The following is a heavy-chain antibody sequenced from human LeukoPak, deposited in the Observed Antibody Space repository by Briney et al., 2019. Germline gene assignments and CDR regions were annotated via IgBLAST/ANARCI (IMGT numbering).Heavy chain of an antibody. Sequence: PSETLSLTCTVSGGSVSSYYWSWIRQPPGKGLEWIGYIYYSGSTNYNPSLKSRVTISVDTSKNQFSLKLSSVTAADTAVYYCARFRWDSGSYRFLDYWGQGTLVTVSS. CDR3: ARFRWDSGSYRFLDY. D-gene: IGHD1-26*01. CDR1: GGSVSSYY. J-gene: IGHJ4*02. V-gene: IGHV4-59*08. CDR2: IYYSGST.